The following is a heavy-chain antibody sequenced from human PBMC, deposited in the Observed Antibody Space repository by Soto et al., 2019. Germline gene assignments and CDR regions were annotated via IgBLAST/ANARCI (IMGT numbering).Heavy chain of an antibody. J-gene: IGHJ6*02. V-gene: IGHV3-33*01. CDR3: ASGISGYCSSISCYSYYYYGLDV. D-gene: IGHD2-2*01. CDR1: GFIFSSYG. Sequence: QVQLVESGGGVVQPGRSLRLSCAASGFIFSSYGMHWVRQAPGKGLEWVAVIWYDGSNKYYGDSVKGRFTISRDNSKNTLHLQMNSLRVEDTAVYSCASGISGYCSSISCYSYYYYGLDVWGQGTTVTVSS. CDR2: IWYDGSNK.